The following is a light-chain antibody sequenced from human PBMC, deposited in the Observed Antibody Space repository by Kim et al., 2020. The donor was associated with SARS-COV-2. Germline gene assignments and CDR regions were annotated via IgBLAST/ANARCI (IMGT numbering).Light chain of an antibody. V-gene: IGLV2-23*02. CDR1: SSDVV. Sequence: ASVSGSPGQSITIPGTVASSDVVAWYQHHPGEAPKLIIFEVNRRPAQISNRLSGSKSGNTASLTIAGILAEDEANYYCCSYEGTVVFGGGTQLTVL. CDR3: CSYEGTVV. J-gene: IGLJ2*01. CDR2: EVN.